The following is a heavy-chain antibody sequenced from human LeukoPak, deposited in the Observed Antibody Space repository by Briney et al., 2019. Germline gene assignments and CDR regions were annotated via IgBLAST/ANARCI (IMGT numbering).Heavy chain of an antibody. Sequence: GGSLRLSCAASGFTVSINYISWVRQAPGKGLEWVSVIYSAGSTYYADSVKGRFTISRDNSKNTVYLQMNSLRPDDTAVYYCAREGGSGSYGYDYWGQGTLVTVSS. CDR1: GFTVSINY. J-gene: IGHJ4*02. CDR3: AREGGSGSYGYDY. CDR2: IYSAGST. V-gene: IGHV3-66*02. D-gene: IGHD3-10*01.